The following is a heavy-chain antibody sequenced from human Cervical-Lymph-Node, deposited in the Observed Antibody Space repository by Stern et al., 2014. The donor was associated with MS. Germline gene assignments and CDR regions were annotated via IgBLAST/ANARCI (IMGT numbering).Heavy chain of an antibody. Sequence: VQLQESGPGLVKPSETLSLTCTVSGGSISSSSYYWGWIRQPPGKGLEWIGSIYYSGSTYYNPSLKSRVTISVATSKKQFFMKLSSWTAADTAVYYCARWAYSSGWYNWFDPWGQGTLVTVSS. CDR2: IYYSGST. V-gene: IGHV4-39*01. D-gene: IGHD3-22*01. J-gene: IGHJ5*02. CDR3: ARWAYSSGWYNWFDP. CDR1: GGSISSSSYY.